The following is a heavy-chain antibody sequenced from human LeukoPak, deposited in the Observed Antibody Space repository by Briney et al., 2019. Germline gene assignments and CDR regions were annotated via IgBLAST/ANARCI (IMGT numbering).Heavy chain of an antibody. CDR2: ISYDGSHK. Sequence: GGSLRLSCAGSGFTFSSYGMHWVRQAPGKGLEWVAVISYDGSHKYYADSVKGRFTISRDNSKNTLYLQMNILRAEDTAVYYCAKDPVVAVLIWYFDYWGQGTLVTVSS. V-gene: IGHV3-30*18. CDR3: AKDPVVAVLIWYFDY. CDR1: GFTFSSYG. D-gene: IGHD2-15*01. J-gene: IGHJ4*02.